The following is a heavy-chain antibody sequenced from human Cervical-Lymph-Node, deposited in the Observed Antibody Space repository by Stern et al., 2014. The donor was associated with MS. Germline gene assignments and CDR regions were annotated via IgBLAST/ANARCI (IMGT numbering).Heavy chain of an antibody. V-gene: IGHV3-7*01. D-gene: IGHD4-17*01. CDR1: GFTFSSYW. J-gene: IGHJ4*02. Sequence: VQLVESGGGLVQPGGSLRLSCVVSGFTFSSYWMSWVRQAPGQGLEWVANIKQDGSEKYYVDSVKGRFPISRDNAKNSLYLQMNSLRGEDTAVYYCARDKGYGDYSDYWGQGTLATVSS. CDR3: ARDKGYGDYSDY. CDR2: IKQDGSEK.